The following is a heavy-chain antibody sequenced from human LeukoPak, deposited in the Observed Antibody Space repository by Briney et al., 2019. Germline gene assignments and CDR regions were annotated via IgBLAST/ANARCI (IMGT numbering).Heavy chain of an antibody. Sequence: SETLCLTCTVSGGSISGFYWSWIRQSPGKGLEWIGFISYSGSTNYNPSLKSRVTISVDMSKNQFSLKLSSVTAADTAVYYCARDLVSSHWFDPWGQGTLVTVSS. V-gene: IGHV4-59*01. CDR1: GGSISGFY. D-gene: IGHD2-8*01. CDR2: ISYSGST. J-gene: IGHJ5*02. CDR3: ARDLVSSHWFDP.